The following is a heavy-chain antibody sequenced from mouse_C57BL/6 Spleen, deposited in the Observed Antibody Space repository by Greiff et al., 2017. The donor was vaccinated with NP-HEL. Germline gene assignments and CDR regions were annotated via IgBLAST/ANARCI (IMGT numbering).Heavy chain of an antibody. J-gene: IGHJ2*01. CDR3: ARSTIYYYGSRYYFDY. D-gene: IGHD1-1*01. CDR1: GYTFTDYN. Sequence: DVKLQQSGPELVKPGASVKMSCKASGYTFTDYNMHWVKQSHGKSLEWIGYINPNNGGTSYNQKFKGKATLTVNKSSSTAYMELRSLTSEDSAVYYCARSTIYYYGSRYYFDYWGQGTTLTVSS. CDR2: INPNNGGT. V-gene: IGHV1-22*01.